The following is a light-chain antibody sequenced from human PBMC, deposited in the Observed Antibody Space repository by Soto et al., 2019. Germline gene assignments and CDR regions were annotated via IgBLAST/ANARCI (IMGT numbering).Light chain of an antibody. CDR1: SSDVGAYNY. CDR2: EVI. V-gene: IGLV2-14*01. Sequence: QSVLTQPASVSGSPGQSITISCIGTSSDVGAYNYVSWYQQHPGKAPKLMIYEVINRPSGVSNRFSGSKSGNTASLTISGLQAEDAADYYCGSYTSASTLVFGTGTKVTVL. CDR3: GSYTSASTLV. J-gene: IGLJ1*01.